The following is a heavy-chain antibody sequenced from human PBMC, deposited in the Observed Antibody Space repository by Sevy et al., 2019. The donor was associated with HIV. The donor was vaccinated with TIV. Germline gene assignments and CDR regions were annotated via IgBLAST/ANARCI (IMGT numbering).Heavy chain of an antibody. CDR3: AKVPPYYYDSGDFDY. Sequence: GGSLRLSCAASGLTFSSYGMHWVRQAPGKGLEWVALISYDGSNKYYADSVKGRFTISRDNSKNTLYLQMNSLRAEDTAVYYCAKVPPYYYDSGDFDYWGQGTLVTVSS. D-gene: IGHD3-22*01. CDR1: GLTFSSYG. CDR2: ISYDGSNK. V-gene: IGHV3-30*18. J-gene: IGHJ4*02.